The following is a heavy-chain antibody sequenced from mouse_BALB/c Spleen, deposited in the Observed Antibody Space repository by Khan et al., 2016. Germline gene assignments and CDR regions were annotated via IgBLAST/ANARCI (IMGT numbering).Heavy chain of an antibody. CDR2: INPSTAYT. CDR3: ARGGNYPYWYVDV. CDR1: GYTFISYW. Sequence: QVQLKQSGAELAKPGASVKMSCKTSGYTFISYWMHWVKQRPGQGLEWIGYINPSTAYTEYNQNFKDKATLTADTSSSTAYMRLTSLTSEDSAVYYCARGGNYPYWYVDVWGAGTTVTVSS. V-gene: IGHV1-7*01. J-gene: IGHJ1*01. D-gene: IGHD2-1*01.